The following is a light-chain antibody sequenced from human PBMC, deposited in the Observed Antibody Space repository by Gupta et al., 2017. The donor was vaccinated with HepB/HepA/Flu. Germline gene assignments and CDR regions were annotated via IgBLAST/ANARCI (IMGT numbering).Light chain of an antibody. CDR2: GAF. J-gene: IGKJ2*01. V-gene: IGKV3-20*01. CDR3: QQYGSSYT. CDR1: QSVSSDH. Sequence: EIVLTQSPGSLSLSPGERVTLSCKASQSVSSDHLAWYQQKTGQAPRLLIYGAFNRATGIPDTFSGSGSGTDFILTISRLEPEDFAVYYCQQYGSSYTFGQGTKQEIK.